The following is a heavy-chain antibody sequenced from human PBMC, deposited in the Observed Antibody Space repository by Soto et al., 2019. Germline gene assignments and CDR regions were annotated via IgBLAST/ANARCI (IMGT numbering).Heavy chain of an antibody. CDR3: AGDGRGCNYVRGMDV. J-gene: IGHJ6*02. Sequence: EVQLVESGGGLVKPGGSLRLSCAASGFTFSSYSMNWVRQAPGKGLEWVSSISSRSSYIYYADSVKGRFTISRDKPXXPLPLQMDGLRVEGTAVYYCAGDGRGCNYVRGMDVWGQGTTVTVSS. D-gene: IGHD4-4*01. CDR2: ISSRSSYI. CDR1: GFTFSSYS. V-gene: IGHV3-21*01.